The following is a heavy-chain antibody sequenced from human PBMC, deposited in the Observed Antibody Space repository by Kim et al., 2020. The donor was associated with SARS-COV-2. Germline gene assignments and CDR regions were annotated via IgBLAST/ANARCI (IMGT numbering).Heavy chain of an antibody. J-gene: IGHJ2*01. CDR3: AKDIGSSWSYWDFDL. D-gene: IGHD6-13*01. V-gene: IGHV3-9*01. Sequence: DAVKGRFTITRDHANNSLYLQMNSLRAEDTALYYCAKDIGSSWSYWDFDLWGRGTLVTVSS.